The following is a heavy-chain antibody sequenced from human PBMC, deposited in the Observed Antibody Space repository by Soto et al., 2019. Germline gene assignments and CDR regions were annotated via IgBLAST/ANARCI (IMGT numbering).Heavy chain of an antibody. D-gene: IGHD1-26*01. CDR2: MNPNSGNT. J-gene: IGHJ4*02. Sequence: QVQLVQSGAEVKKPGASVKVSCKASAYTFTSYDINWVRQATGQGLEWMGWMNPNSGNTGYAQEFQGRVTMTRNTCISTAYMALRSLGSEDTAVYYCAREEGGGSYLVYWGQGTLVTVSS. CDR1: AYTFTSYD. V-gene: IGHV1-8*01. CDR3: AREEGGGSYLVY.